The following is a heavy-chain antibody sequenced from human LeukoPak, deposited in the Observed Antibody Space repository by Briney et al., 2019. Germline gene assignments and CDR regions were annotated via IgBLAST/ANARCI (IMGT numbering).Heavy chain of an antibody. CDR3: ARERQQLVDDAFDI. CDR1: GYTFTSYA. D-gene: IGHD6-13*01. Sequence: ASVKVSCKASGYTFTSYAMSWVRQAPGQGLEWMGWINTNTGNPTYAQGFTGRFVFSLDTSVSTAYLQISSLKAEDTAVYYCARERQQLVDDAFDIWGQGTMVTVSS. J-gene: IGHJ3*02. CDR2: INTNTGNP. V-gene: IGHV7-4-1*02.